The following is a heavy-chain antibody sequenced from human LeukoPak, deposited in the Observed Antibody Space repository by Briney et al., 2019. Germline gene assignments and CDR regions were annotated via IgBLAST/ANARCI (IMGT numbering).Heavy chain of an antibody. J-gene: IGHJ5*02. CDR1: GFSLSTTGMC. D-gene: IGHD3-10*01. CDR3: ARSRITTLRGVTASRGFDP. V-gene: IGHV2-70*11. CDR2: IDWDDDK. Sequence: SGPTLVDPTQTLTLTCTFSGFSLSTTGMCVSWIRQPPGKALEWLARIDWDDDKEYSTSLKTRLTISKDTSKNQVVLTMTNADPVDTATYYCARSRITTLRGVTASRGFDPWGQGTLVTVSS.